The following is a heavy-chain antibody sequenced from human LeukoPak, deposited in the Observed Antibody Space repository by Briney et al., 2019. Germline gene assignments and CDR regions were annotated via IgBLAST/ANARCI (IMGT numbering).Heavy chain of an antibody. CDR2: ISGDGGST. V-gene: IGHV3-43*02. CDR1: IFTFDDNA. J-gene: IGHJ6*03. Sequence: GGSLRLSCAASIFTFDDNAMHWVRQAPGKGLEWVSLISGDGGSTYYADSVKGRFTISRDNSKNSLYLQINSPRTEDTALYYCAKDGQLVGMYYYYYMDVWGKGTTVTVSS. D-gene: IGHD6-6*01. CDR3: AKDGQLVGMYYYYYMDV.